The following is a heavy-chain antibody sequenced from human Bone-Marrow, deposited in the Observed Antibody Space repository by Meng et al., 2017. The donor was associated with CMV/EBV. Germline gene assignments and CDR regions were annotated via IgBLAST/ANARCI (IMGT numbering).Heavy chain of an antibody. J-gene: IGHJ4*02. V-gene: IGHV3-15*01. Sequence: GGSLRLSCAASGLTFNNAWMTWVRQAPGKGLQWVGRIKSTTDGGTADYAAPIQGRFTISRDDSKNTLFLQMNSLKTEDTAMYYCATDGITNSWRLDYWGQGTLVTVSS. CDR1: GLTFNNAW. CDR2: IKSTTDGGTA. CDR3: ATDGITNSWRLDY. D-gene: IGHD6-13*01.